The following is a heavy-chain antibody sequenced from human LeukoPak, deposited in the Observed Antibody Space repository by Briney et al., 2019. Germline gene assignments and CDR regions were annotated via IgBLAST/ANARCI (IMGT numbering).Heavy chain of an antibody. V-gene: IGHV3-23*01. CDR2: ITGSGGST. CDR3: TTDLILWFGELSRDY. D-gene: IGHD3-10*01. J-gene: IGHJ4*02. CDR1: GVTFSSYA. Sequence: PGGSLRLSCTVSGVTFSSYAMSWVRQAPGKGLEWVSSITGSGGSTYYADSVNGRFTISRDDSKNTLYLQMNSLKTEDTAVYYCTTDLILWFGELSRDYWGQGTLVTVSS.